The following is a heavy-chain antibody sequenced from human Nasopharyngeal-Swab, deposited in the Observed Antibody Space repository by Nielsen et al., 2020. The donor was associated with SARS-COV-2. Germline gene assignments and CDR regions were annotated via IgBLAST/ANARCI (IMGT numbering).Heavy chain of an antibody. Sequence: GESLKISCAASGFTFSSYSMNWVRQAPGKGLEWVSSISSSSSYIYHADSVKGRFTISRDNAKNSLYLQMNSLRAEDTAVYYCARDQDSSSWYWAWGQGTLVTVSS. D-gene: IGHD6-13*01. V-gene: IGHV3-21*04. J-gene: IGHJ5*02. CDR2: ISSSSSYI. CDR1: GFTFSSYS. CDR3: ARDQDSSSWYWA.